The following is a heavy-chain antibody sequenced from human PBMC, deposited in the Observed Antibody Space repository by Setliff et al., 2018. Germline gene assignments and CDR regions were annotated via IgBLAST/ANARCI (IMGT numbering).Heavy chain of an antibody. Sequence: ASVKVSCKASGYTFTSYGISWVRQVPGQGVEWMGWINPHSGGTTFARKFQGRVTMTRDTSISTAYMELSSLTSDDTAFYYCVRSGKXXXPSWFDSWGQGTLVTXSS. J-gene: IGHJ5*01. V-gene: IGHV1-2*02. CDR2: INPHSGGT. CDR3: VRSGKXXXPSWFDS. CDR1: GYTFTSYG. D-gene: IGHD1-26*01.